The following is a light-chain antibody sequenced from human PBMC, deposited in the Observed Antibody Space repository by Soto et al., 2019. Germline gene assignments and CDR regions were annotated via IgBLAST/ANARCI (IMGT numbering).Light chain of an antibody. Sequence: QTVVTQPPSVSGAPRQRVSLSCSGATSNIGNNAVNWYQQLPGTAPKLLIYFDDLMPSGVSDRFSGSKSGTSASLAISGLQSEDEADYYCAAWDDSLNVVLFGGGTKLTVL. CDR3: AAWDDSLNVVL. V-gene: IGLV1-36*01. CDR1: TSNIGNNA. CDR2: FDD. J-gene: IGLJ2*01.